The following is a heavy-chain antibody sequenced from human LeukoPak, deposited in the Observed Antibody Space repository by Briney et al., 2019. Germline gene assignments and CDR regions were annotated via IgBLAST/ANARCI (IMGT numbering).Heavy chain of an antibody. J-gene: IGHJ5*02. Sequence: SETLSLTCAVYGGSLINYYWSWIRQSPGKGLEWIGDIDHSGGTNYNPTLRSRVTMSIDPSRNQFYLKINSVTASDTAVYYCAMVLWQSGRPGPWDQGSLVTVSS. V-gene: IGHV4-34*01. CDR3: AMVLWQSGRPGP. D-gene: IGHD4/OR15-4a*01. CDR2: IDHSGGT. CDR1: GGSLINYY.